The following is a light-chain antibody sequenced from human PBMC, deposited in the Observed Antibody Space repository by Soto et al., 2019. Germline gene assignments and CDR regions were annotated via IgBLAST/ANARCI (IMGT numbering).Light chain of an antibody. CDR2: GAS. V-gene: IGKV3D-20*02. J-gene: IGKJ1*01. Sequence: EIVMTQSPATLSVSPGERVTLSCRSSQSVSSSYLAWYQQKPGQAPRLLIYGASSRATGIPDRFSGSGSGTDFTLTISSLEPEDFAVYYCQQRSNWPRTFGQGTKVDI. CDR3: QQRSNWPRT. CDR1: QSVSSSY.